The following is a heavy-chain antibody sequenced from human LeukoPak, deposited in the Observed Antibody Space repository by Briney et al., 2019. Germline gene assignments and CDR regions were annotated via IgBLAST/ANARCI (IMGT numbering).Heavy chain of an antibody. Sequence: ASVKVSCKASGGTFSSYAISWVRQAPGQGLEWMGGIIPIFGTANYAQKFQGRVTITADESTSTAYMELSSLRSEDTAVYYCARSQVAGGAFDIWGQGTMVTVSS. CDR1: GGTFSSYA. V-gene: IGHV1-69*13. CDR3: ARSQVAGGAFDI. D-gene: IGHD2-15*01. CDR2: IIPIFGTA. J-gene: IGHJ3*02.